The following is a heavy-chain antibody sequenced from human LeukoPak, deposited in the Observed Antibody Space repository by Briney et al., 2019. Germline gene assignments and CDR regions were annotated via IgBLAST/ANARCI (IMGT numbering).Heavy chain of an antibody. V-gene: IGHV1-2*02. J-gene: IGHJ4*02. CDR3: ARDLGIVGARGSDY. Sequence: ASVKVSCKASGYTFTGYYMHCVRQAPGQGLEWMGWINPNSGGTNYAQKFQGRVTMTRDTSISTAYMELSRLRSDDTAVYYCARDLGIVGARGSDYWGQGTLVTVSS. CDR1: GYTFTGYY. D-gene: IGHD1-26*01. CDR2: INPNSGGT.